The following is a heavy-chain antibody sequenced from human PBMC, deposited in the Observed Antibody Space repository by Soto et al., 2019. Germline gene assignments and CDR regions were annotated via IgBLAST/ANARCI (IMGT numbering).Heavy chain of an antibody. CDR3: VREAGDYDWYFDL. D-gene: IGHD4-17*01. CDR1: GYTFTSRG. Sequence: QVQLVQSGPEVKEPGASVKVSCKASGYTFTSRGIYWVRQAPVQGLEWMGWISPHNGNTHYSQSLQARVTLTTDTSTATAYMDLRILRSEDTDVYYFVREAGDYDWYFDLWGRGTPVTVSS. J-gene: IGHJ2*01. CDR2: ISPHNGNT. V-gene: IGHV1-18*01.